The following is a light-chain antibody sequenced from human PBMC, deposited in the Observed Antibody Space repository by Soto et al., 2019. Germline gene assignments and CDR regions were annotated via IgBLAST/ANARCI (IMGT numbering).Light chain of an antibody. CDR2: DDS. J-gene: IGLJ3*02. Sequence: SYELTQPPSVSVAPGQTARITCGGNDIGSRVVHWFHLKPGQAPVLVVHDDSARPSGIPERFSGSNSGNTASLTVSGLQAEDEADYYCSSHAGSNNLVFGGGTKLTVL. CDR3: SSHAGSNNLV. CDR1: DIGSRV. V-gene: IGLV3-21*02.